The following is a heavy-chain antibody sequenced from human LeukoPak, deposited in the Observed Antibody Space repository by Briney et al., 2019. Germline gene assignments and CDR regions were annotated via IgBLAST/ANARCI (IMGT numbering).Heavy chain of an antibody. CDR1: GYNFKTHA. D-gene: IGHD3-3*01. CDR3: ARSWVFGADTSPPYHQGMDL. V-gene: IGHV1-18*01. J-gene: IGHJ6*02. Sequence: ASVKVSCQTSGYNFKTHAVSWVRQVPGQGLEWMGWISGYNGDTAFAQKFQGRVTMTKDTSTTTAYMELRSLTSDDTAVYYCARSWVFGADTSPPYHQGMDLWGRGTTVTVSS. CDR2: ISGYNGDT.